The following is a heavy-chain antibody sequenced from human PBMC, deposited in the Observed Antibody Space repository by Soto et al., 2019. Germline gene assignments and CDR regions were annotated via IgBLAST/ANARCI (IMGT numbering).Heavy chain of an antibody. CDR3: ARVGIVVITPHYYYYGMDV. CDR2: IIPIFGTA. CDR1: GGTFSSYA. V-gene: IGHV1-69*12. J-gene: IGHJ6*02. D-gene: IGHD3-22*01. Sequence: QVQLVQSGAEVKKPGSSVKAYCKASGGTFSSYAISWVRQAPGQGLEWKGGIIPIFGTANYAQKFQGRVTITADESTSTAYMELSSVRSEDTAVYYCARVGIVVITPHYYYYGMDVWGQGTTVTVSS.